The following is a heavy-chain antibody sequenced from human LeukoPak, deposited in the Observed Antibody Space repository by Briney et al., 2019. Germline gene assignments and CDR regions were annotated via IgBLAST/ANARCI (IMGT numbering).Heavy chain of an antibody. CDR2: IYYSGST. CDR1: GGSISSGDYY. D-gene: IGHD5-24*01. Sequence: SQTLFLTCTVSGGSISSGDYYWSWIRQPPGKGLEWIGYIYYSGSTYYNPSLKSRVTISVDTSKNQFSLKLSSVTAADTAVYYCARDLREDWFDPWGQGTLVTVSS. V-gene: IGHV4-30-4*08. J-gene: IGHJ5*02. CDR3: ARDLREDWFDP.